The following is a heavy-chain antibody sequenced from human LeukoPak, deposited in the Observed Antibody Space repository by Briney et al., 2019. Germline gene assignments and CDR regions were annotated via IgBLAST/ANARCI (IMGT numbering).Heavy chain of an antibody. CDR3: AEDAQRGFDYSNSLEH. CDR1: GFTFSHYG. J-gene: IGHJ4*02. V-gene: IGHV3-33*06. D-gene: IGHD4-11*01. CDR2: IWSDGSNQ. Sequence: GGSLRLSCEASGFTFSHYGMHWVRQAPGKGLEWVAVIWSDGSNQYYGDSVKGRFTVSRDNFKSTVSLQMNSLRAEDTAVYYCAEDAQRGFDYSNSLEHWGQGSLVTVSS.